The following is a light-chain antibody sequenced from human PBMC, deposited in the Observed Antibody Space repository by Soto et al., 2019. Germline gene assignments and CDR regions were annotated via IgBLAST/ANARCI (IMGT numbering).Light chain of an antibody. J-gene: IGLJ1*01. CDR3: NAYRSTSARYV. CDR1: NIDVGGYNY. Sequence: QSALTQPASVSGSPGPSITISCTGTNIDVGGYNYVSWYQQQPGKAPRLRISDVNNRPSGVSNRFSGSKSGNTASLTISGLQAEDEADYYCNAYRSTSARYVFCTGTKVTVL. CDR2: DVN. V-gene: IGLV2-14*01.